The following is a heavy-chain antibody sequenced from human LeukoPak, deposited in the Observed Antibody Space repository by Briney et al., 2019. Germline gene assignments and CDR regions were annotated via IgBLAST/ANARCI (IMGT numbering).Heavy chain of an antibody. CDR3: AKESEYYYGSGSYFFDY. J-gene: IGHJ4*02. D-gene: IGHD3-10*01. Sequence: PGGSLRLSCAASGFTFDDYAMHWVRQAPGKGLEWVSGISWNSGSIGYADSVKGRFTTSRDNAKNSLYLQMNSLRAEDTAVYYCAKESEYYYGSGSYFFDYWGQGTLVTVSS. CDR1: GFTFDDYA. V-gene: IGHV3-9*01. CDR2: ISWNSGSI.